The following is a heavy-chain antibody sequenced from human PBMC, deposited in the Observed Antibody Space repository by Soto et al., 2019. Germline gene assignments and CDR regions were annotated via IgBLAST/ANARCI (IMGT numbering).Heavy chain of an antibody. V-gene: IGHV4-34*01. CDR2: INHSGST. D-gene: IGHD3-16*02. J-gene: IGHJ5*02. Sequence: QVQLQQWGAGLLKPSETLSLTCAVYGGSFSGYYCSWIRQPPGKGLEWIGEINHSGSTNYNPSLKRRVTISVDTSKNQFSLKLSSVTAADTAVYYCARLLGSYRYWGNWFDPWGQGTLVTVSS. CDR1: GGSFSGYY. CDR3: ARLLGSYRYWGNWFDP.